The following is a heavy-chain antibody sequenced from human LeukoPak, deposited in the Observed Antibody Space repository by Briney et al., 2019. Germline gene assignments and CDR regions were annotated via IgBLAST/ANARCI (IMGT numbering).Heavy chain of an antibody. CDR3: ARVPAATGNWFDP. CDR1: GYTFTDHD. J-gene: IGHJ5*02. CDR2: KNPKSGNR. D-gene: IGHD6-25*01. V-gene: IGHV1-8*01. Sequence: ASVKVSCKASGYTFTDHDIDWVRQAAGQGLEWMGWKNPKSGNRAYAQKFQGRVTMTRDTSINTAYMELTGLTSEDTAVYYCARVPAATGNWFDPWGQGTRVTVSS.